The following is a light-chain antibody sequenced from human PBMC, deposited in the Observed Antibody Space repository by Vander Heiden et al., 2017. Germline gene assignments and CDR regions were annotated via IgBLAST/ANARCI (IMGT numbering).Light chain of an antibody. J-gene: IGLJ1*01. V-gene: IGLV2-14*03. CDR2: DVS. CDR3: SSCTSGNTFV. Sequence: QSAPTQPASVSCSPRPSITISCTGTSSDVGGYNGVSWYQQHPGKAPKLMIFDVSKRPSGVSKRFSGSKSGYTASLTISGLQAEDEADYYCSSCTSGNTFVFGTGTKVTV. CDR1: SSDVGGYNG.